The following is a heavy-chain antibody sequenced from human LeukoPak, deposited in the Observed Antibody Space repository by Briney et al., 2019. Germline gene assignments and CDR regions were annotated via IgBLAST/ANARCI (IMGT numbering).Heavy chain of an antibody. CDR1: GFTFSSYN. Sequence: PGGSLRLSCAASGFTFSSYNINWVRQAPGKGLECVSVSSGSGGSTYYADSVKGRFTISRDNSRNTLYLQMNSVRAEDTAVYYCAKGGSGGSWARIDYWGQGTLVTVSS. V-gene: IGHV3-23*01. D-gene: IGHD2-15*01. CDR2: SSGSGGST. CDR3: AKGGSGGSWARIDY. J-gene: IGHJ4*02.